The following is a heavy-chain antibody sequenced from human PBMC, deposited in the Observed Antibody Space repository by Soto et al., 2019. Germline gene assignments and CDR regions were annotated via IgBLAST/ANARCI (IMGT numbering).Heavy chain of an antibody. D-gene: IGHD3-3*01. Sequence: QPGGSLRLSCAASGFSFSSYGMHWVLQAPGKGLEWVAVIWYDGSNKYYADSVKGRFTISRDNSKNTLYLQMNSLRAEDTAVYYCARDGSIFGVVIPLFDSWGQGTLVTVSS. J-gene: IGHJ4*02. CDR3: ARDGSIFGVVIPLFDS. CDR1: GFSFSSYG. V-gene: IGHV3-33*01. CDR2: IWYDGSNK.